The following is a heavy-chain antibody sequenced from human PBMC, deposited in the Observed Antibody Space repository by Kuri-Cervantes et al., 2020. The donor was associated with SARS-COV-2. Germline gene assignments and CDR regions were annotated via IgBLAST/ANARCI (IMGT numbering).Heavy chain of an antibody. V-gene: IGHV3-23*01. D-gene: IGHD2-2*01. CDR3: AKDPGPHIVVVPAAIS. CDR2: ISGSGGST. CDR1: GFTFSSYA. J-gene: IGHJ5*02. Sequence: GGSLRLSCAASGFTFSSYAMSWVRQAPGKGLEWVSAISGSGGSTYYAASVKGRFTISRDNSKNTLYLQMNSLRAEDTAVYYCAKDPGPHIVVVPAAISWGQGTLVTVSS.